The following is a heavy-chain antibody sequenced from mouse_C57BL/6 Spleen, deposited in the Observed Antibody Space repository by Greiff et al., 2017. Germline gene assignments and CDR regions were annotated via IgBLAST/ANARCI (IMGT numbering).Heavy chain of an antibody. CDR1: GYAFSSSW. V-gene: IGHV1-82*01. CDR3: AIKGGNYEGFAY. Sequence: QVQLKESGPELVKPGASVKISCKASGYAFSSSWMNWVKQRPGKGLEWIGRIYPGDGDTNYNGKFKGKATLTADKSSSTAYMQLSSLTSEDSAVYFCAIKGGNYEGFAYWGQGTLVTVSA. D-gene: IGHD2-1*01. CDR2: IYPGDGDT. J-gene: IGHJ3*01.